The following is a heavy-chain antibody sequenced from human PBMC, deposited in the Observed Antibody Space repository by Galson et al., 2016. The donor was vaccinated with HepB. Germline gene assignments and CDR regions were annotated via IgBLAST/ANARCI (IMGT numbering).Heavy chain of an antibody. CDR3: AKEGRKPVSRYAFDI. Sequence: SLRLSCAASGVTFSRYGVHWVRQAPGQGLDWLAGIKSHDSVNYYADAVKGRVTITRDTSNTTAYLQINSLTAEDTAVYYCAKEGRKPVSRYAFDIWGQGTMVTVSS. CDR1: GVTFSRYG. CDR2: IKSHDSVN. J-gene: IGHJ3*02. V-gene: IGHV3-30*18. D-gene: IGHD5/OR15-5a*01.